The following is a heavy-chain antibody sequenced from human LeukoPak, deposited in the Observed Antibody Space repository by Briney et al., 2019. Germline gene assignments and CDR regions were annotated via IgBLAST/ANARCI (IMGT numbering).Heavy chain of an antibody. CDR1: GGSISTYY. D-gene: IGHD2-15*01. V-gene: IGHV4-59*01. J-gene: IGHJ4*02. Sequence: SETLSLTCTVSGGSISTYYWSWIRQSPGKRLEWIGYNSNSGSINYNPSLESRVTISVDTSKNQFSLRLTYVTAEDTAVYHCAGVGRWSFDQWGQGTLVTVSS. CDR2: NSNSGSI. CDR3: AGVGRWSFDQ.